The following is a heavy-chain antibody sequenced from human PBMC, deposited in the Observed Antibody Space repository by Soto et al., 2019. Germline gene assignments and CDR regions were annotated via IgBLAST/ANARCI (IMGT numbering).Heavy chain of an antibody. CDR3: ARPGDDFWSGDI. V-gene: IGHV3-21*01. CDR2: ISSSSSYI. Sequence: GGSLRLSCAASGFTFSSYSMNWVRQAPGKGLEWVSSISSSSSYIYYADSVKGRFTISRDNAKNTLYLQMNSLRAEDTAVYYCARPGDDFWSGDIWGQGTMVTVSS. CDR1: GFTFSSYS. D-gene: IGHD3-3*01. J-gene: IGHJ3*02.